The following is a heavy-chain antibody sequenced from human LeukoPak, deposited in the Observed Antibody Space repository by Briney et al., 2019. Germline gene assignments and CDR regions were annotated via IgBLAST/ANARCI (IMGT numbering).Heavy chain of an antibody. V-gene: IGHV4-34*01. CDR3: AREDYYYYYMDV. CDR1: GGSFSGYY. Sequence: SETLSLTCAVYGGSFSGYYWSWIREPPGKGLEWIGKINHSGSTNYNPSLKSRVTISVDTSKNQFSLKLSSVTAADTAVYYCAREDYYYYYMDVWGKGTTVTVSS. D-gene: IGHD2-15*01. J-gene: IGHJ6*03. CDR2: INHSGST.